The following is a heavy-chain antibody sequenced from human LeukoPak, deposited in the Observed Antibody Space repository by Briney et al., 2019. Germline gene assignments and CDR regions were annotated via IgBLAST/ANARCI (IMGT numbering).Heavy chain of an antibody. CDR1: GFTFSSYE. D-gene: IGHD3-22*01. Sequence: GGSLRLSCAASGFTFSSYEMNWVRQAPGKGLEWVSYISSSGSTIYYADSVKGRFTISRDNAKNSLYLQMNSLRAEDTAVYYCARDKYYYDSLDYWGQGALVTVSS. CDR3: ARDKYYYDSLDY. CDR2: ISSSGSTI. J-gene: IGHJ4*02. V-gene: IGHV3-48*03.